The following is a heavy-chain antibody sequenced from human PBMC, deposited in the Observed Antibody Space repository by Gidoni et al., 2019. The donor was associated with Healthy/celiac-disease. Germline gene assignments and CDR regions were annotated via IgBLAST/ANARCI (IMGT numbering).Heavy chain of an antibody. CDR1: GFTFSSYA. CDR3: AKDTPHYDILTPTLY. CDR2: ISGSGGST. Sequence: EVQLLESGGGLVQPGGPLRLSCAASGFTFSSYAMSWVRQPPGKGLGWFSAISGSGGSTYSADSVTGRFTISRDNSKNTLYLQMNSLRAEDTAVYYCAKDTPHYDILTPTLYWGQGTLVTVSS. V-gene: IGHV3-23*01. D-gene: IGHD3-9*01. J-gene: IGHJ4*02.